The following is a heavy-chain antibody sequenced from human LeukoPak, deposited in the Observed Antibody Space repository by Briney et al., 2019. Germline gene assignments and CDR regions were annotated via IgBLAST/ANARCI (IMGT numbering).Heavy chain of an antibody. CDR1: GFTFSNYG. CDR2: ICYVGSNK. Sequence: GGSLRLSCAASGFTFSNYGLHWVRQAPGKGLEWVAVICYVGSNKYTADSVKGRFTISRDNSNNTLYLQMNSLRAEDTTVYYCARVHGDYAGYFDYWGQGTLVTVSS. D-gene: IGHD4-17*01. CDR3: ARVHGDYAGYFDY. V-gene: IGHV3-33*01. J-gene: IGHJ4*02.